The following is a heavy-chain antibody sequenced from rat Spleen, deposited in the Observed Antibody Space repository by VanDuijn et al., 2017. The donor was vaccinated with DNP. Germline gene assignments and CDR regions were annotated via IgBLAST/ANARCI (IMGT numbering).Heavy chain of an antibody. V-gene: IGHV5-22*01. CDR2: ISYDGSST. CDR1: GFTFSNYD. J-gene: IGHJ3*01. D-gene: IGHD1-11*01. Sequence: EVQLVESGGGLVQPGRSMKLSCAASGFTFSNYDMAWVRQAPTKGLEWVASISYDGSSTYYRDSVKGRFTISRDNAKSTLYLQMDSLRSEDTATYYCARQELRRTYWFAYWGQGTLVTVSS. CDR3: ARQELRRTYWFAY.